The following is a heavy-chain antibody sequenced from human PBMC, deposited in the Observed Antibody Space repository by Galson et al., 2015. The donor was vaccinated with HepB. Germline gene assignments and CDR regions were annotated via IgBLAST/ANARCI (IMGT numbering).Heavy chain of an antibody. CDR3: VKDFRDEWELLPAFEI. CDR1: GFTFSSYA. V-gene: IGHV3-64D*06. Sequence: SLRLSCAASGFTFSSYAMHWVRQAPGKGLEYVSAISGNGGSTYYADSVKGRFTISRDNSKNTLYLQMSSLRAEDTAVYYCVKDFRDEWELLPAFEIWGQGTMVTVSS. CDR2: ISGNGGST. D-gene: IGHD1-26*01. J-gene: IGHJ3*02.